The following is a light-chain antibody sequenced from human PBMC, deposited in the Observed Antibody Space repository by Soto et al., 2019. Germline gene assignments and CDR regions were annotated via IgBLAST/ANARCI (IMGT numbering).Light chain of an antibody. J-gene: IGKJ2*01. CDR3: QQYHNWTPQYT. CDR2: GAS. V-gene: IGKV3-15*01. CDR1: QTVSSN. Sequence: EIVMTQSPATLSVSPGERATLSCRASQTVSSNLAWYQQKPGQAPRLLIHGASTRATGVPARFSGSGSGTEFTLTISSLQSEDFAVYYCQQYHNWTPQYTFGQGTKLQI.